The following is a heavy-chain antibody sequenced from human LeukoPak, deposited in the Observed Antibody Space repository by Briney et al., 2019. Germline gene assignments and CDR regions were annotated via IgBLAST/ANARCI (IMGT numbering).Heavy chain of an antibody. CDR2: FDAEDGET. D-gene: IGHD6-19*01. CDR3: ATRIVVAGGFDY. V-gene: IGHV1-24*01. CDR1: GYTLTELS. J-gene: IGHJ4*02. Sequence: ASVKVSCKVSGYTLTELSIHWVRQAPGKGLEWMGGFDAEDGETIYAQKFQARVTITDDTSTDTAYMELSSLRSEDTAVYYCATRIVVAGGFDYWGQGTLVIVSS.